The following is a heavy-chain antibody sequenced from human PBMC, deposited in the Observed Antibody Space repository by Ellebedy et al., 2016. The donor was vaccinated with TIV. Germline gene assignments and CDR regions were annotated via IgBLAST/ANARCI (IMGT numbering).Heavy chain of an antibody. J-gene: IGHJ4*02. CDR1: GGSISSESFY. Sequence: MPSETLSLTCTVSGGSISSESFYWGWIRQPPGEGLEWIGYIHYSGDTHYNPSLKSRLTISVDTSKNQFSLNLSSVTAADTAVYYCARHIWYYFDNSGYYPDYWGQGTLVTVSS. V-gene: IGHV4-39*01. D-gene: IGHD3-22*01. CDR2: IHYSGDT. CDR3: ARHIWYYFDNSGYYPDY.